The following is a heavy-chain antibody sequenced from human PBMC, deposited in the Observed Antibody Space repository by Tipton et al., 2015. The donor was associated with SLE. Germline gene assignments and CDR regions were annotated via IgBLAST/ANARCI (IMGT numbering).Heavy chain of an antibody. D-gene: IGHD3-10*01. J-gene: IGHJ4*02. Sequence: LRLSCTVSGGSISSSSYYWVWIRQPPGKGLEWIGGIYYSGSTYYNPSLKSRVTISVDTSKNQFPLKLSSVTAADTAVYYCARGDAGRSDYWGQGTLVTVSS. CDR1: GGSISSSSYY. V-gene: IGHV4-39*06. CDR2: IYYSGST. CDR3: ARGDAGRSDY.